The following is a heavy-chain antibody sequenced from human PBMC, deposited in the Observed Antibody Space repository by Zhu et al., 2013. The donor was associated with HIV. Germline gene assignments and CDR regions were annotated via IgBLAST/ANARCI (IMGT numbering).Heavy chain of an antibody. D-gene: IGHD2-15*01. CDR2: ISSGGSAI. CDR3: AKVVGRDWFDP. Sequence: QVQLVESGGGLVKPGGSLRLSCAASGFTFTDYYMSWIRQAPGKGLEWVSYISSGGSAIYYADSVKGRFTVSRDNSKNTLYLQMNSLRAEDTAVYYCAKVVGRDWFDPWGQGTLVTVSS. CDR1: GFTFTDYY. V-gene: IGHV3-11*01. J-gene: IGHJ5*02.